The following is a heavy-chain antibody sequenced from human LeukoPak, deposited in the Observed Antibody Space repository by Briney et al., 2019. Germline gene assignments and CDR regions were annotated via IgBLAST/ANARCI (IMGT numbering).Heavy chain of an antibody. Sequence: GGSLRLSCAASGSTFSSYGMHWVRQAPGKGLEWLAFIPYDGSKKYYADSVKGRFTISRDNPKNTLYLQMNSLRAEDTAVYYCARSYDGFDIWGQGTMVTVSS. CDR1: GSTFSSYG. J-gene: IGHJ3*02. CDR3: ARSYDGFDI. V-gene: IGHV3-30*19. CDR2: IPYDGSKK.